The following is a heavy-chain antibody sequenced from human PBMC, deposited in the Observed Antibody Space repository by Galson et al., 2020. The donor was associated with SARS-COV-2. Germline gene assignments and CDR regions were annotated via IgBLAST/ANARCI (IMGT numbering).Heavy chain of an antibody. J-gene: IGHJ4*02. CDR3: ARLLRRGSFPPPYFDT. Sequence: HGESLKISCKGSGYSFITYWIGWVCQRPGKGLEWMGIIYPSDSDTRYSPSFQGQVTMSVDKSISTVYLQWSSLKASDTAMYYCARLLRRGSFPPPYFDTWGQGTLVTVSS. V-gene: IGHV5-51*01. CDR1: GYSFITYW. CDR2: IYPSDSDT. D-gene: IGHD2-21*01.